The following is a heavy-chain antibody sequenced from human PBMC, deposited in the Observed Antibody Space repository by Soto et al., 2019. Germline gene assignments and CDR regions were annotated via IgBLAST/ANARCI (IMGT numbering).Heavy chain of an antibody. J-gene: IGHJ5*02. V-gene: IGHV1-18*04. Sequence: VKVSCKASGYTFTSYGISWVRQAPGQGLEWMGWISSYNGNTNYAQKVQGRVTMTTDTSTSTTYMELRSLRSDDTAVYYCARGPRYCSTTSCFSGVTWFDPWGQGTPVTVSS. D-gene: IGHD2-2*01. CDR2: ISSYNGNT. CDR1: GYTFTSYG. CDR3: ARGPRYCSTTSCFSGVTWFDP.